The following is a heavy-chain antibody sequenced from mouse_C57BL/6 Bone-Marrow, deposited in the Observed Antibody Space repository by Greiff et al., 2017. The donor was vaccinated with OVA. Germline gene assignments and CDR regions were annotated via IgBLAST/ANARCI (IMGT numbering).Heavy chain of an antibody. CDR3: ARRDYYGSLYYFDY. J-gene: IGHJ2*01. D-gene: IGHD1-1*01. V-gene: IGHV1-61*01. CDR2: IYPSDSET. Sequence: QVQLQQPGAELVRPGSSVKLSCKASGYTFTSYWLAWVKQRPGQGLEWIGNIYPSDSETHYNQKFKDKATLTVDKSSSTAYMQLSSLTSEDSAVYYCARRDYYGSLYYFDYWGQGTTLTVSS. CDR1: GYTFTSYW.